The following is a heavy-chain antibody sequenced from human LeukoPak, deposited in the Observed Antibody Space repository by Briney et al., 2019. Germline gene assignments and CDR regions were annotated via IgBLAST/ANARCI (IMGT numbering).Heavy chain of an antibody. CDR3: ARAPYSGSYHEAFDI. CDR2: IIPIFGTA. V-gene: IGHV1-69*05. CDR1: GGTFSSYA. J-gene: IGHJ3*02. D-gene: IGHD1-26*01. Sequence: GASVKVSCKASGGTFSSYAISWLRQAPGQGLEWMGRIIPIFGTANYAQKFQGRVTITTDESTSTAYMELSSLRSEDTAVYYCARAPYSGSYHEAFDIWGQGTMVTVSS.